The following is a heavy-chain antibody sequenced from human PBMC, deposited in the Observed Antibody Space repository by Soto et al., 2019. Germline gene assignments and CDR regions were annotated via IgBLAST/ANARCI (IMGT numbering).Heavy chain of an antibody. CDR1: GFTINRND. V-gene: IGHV3-30*03. CDR2: MSFDGNHQ. CDR3: ASRERFPLVGVDYYALDV. J-gene: IGHJ6*02. Sequence: QVHLVESGGGVVQPGGSLRLSCAASGFTINRNDMYWVRQAPGKGLEWVAVMSFDGNHQHYADSVKGRFTISRDNSKNTLTLEMNSLRRYDTGVYYCASRERFPLVGVDYYALDVRVQWTTVIVSS. D-gene: IGHD2-8*02.